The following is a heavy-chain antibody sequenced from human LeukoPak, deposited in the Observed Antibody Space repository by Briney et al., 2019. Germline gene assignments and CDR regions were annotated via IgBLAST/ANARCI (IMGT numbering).Heavy chain of an antibody. Sequence: GGSLRLSGAASGFTFSSYWMSWVRQAPGKGLEWVANIKQDGSEKYYVDSVKGRFTISRDNAKNSLYLQMNSLRAEDTAVYYCARDHPEGYFDYWGQGTLVTVSS. CDR2: IKQDGSEK. J-gene: IGHJ4*02. V-gene: IGHV3-7*01. CDR1: GFTFSSYW. CDR3: ARDHPEGYFDY.